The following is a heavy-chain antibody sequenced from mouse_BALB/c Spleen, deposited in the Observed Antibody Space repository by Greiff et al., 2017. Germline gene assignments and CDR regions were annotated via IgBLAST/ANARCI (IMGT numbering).Heavy chain of an antibody. Sequence: QVHVKQSGAELVKPGASVKLSCKASGYTFTSYYMYWVKQRPGQGLEWIGEINPSNGGTNFNEKFKSKATLTVDKSSSTAYMQLSSLTSEDSAVYYCTRSHYFDYWGQGTTLTVSS. CDR3: TRSHYFDY. V-gene: IGHV1S81*02. CDR1: GYTFTSYY. CDR2: INPSNGGT. J-gene: IGHJ2*01.